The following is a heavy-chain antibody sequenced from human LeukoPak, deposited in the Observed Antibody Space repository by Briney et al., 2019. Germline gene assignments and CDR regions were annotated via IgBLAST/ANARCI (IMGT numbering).Heavy chain of an antibody. J-gene: IGHJ4*02. Sequence: SGGSLRLSCAASGFTFSSYALSWVRQAPGKGLEWVSAISGSDGSTYYADSVKGRFTISRDNSKNTLYLQMNSLRAEDTAVYYCAKSIPAAIGKFDYWGQGTLVTVSS. CDR1: GFTFSSYA. D-gene: IGHD2-2*01. CDR2: ISGSDGST. V-gene: IGHV3-23*01. CDR3: AKSIPAAIGKFDY.